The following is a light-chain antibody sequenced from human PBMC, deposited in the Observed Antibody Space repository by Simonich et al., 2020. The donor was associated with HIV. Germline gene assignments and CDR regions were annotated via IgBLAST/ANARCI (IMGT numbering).Light chain of an antibody. CDR3: SSYTSTKTRV. CDR1: TIEVGAYDY. J-gene: IGLJ3*02. CDR2: DVS. V-gene: IGLV2-14*03. Sequence: QSALTPPASVSGSPGQSITISCTGTTIEVGAYDYVSWYHHHTGKAPKLIIYDVSKLPSGVSNRFSGSKSGNTASLTISGLQAEDEAEYYCSSYTSTKTRVFGGGTKLTVL.